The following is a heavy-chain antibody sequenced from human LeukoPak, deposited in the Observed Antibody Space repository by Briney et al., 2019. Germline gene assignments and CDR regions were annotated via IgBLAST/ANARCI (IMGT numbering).Heavy chain of an antibody. D-gene: IGHD1-26*01. CDR1: GFTFSNYA. CDR2: FIVRDGST. CDR3: AKLVRVGTSYCFDL. J-gene: IGHJ4*02. V-gene: IGHV3-23*01. Sequence: GGSLRLSCAASGFTFSNYAMSWVRQAPGKELEWVSAFIVRDGSTYYAASMKGRFTISRDNSKNTLYLQMNSLRAEDTAVYYCAKLVRVGTSYCFDLWGQGTLVTVSS.